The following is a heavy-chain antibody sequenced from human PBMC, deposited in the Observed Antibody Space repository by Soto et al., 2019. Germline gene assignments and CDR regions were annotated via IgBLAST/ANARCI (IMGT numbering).Heavy chain of an antibody. CDR3: AKDRPRRNVDVYGMDV. V-gene: IGHV3-23*01. Sequence: PGGSLRLSCAASGFTFSSYAMIWVRQAPGKGLEWVSAISGSGGSTYYADSVKGRFTISRDNSKNTLYLQMNSLRAEDTAVYYCAKDRPRRNVDVYGMDVWGQGTTVTVSS. CDR1: GFTFSSYA. D-gene: IGHD4-4*01. CDR2: ISGSGGST. J-gene: IGHJ6*02.